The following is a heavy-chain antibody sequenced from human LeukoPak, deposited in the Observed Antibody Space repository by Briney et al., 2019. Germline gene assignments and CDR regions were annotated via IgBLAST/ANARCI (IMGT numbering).Heavy chain of an antibody. CDR2: MNPNSGNT. D-gene: IGHD3-10*01. J-gene: IGHJ4*02. CDR1: GYTFTSYD. V-gene: IGHV1-8*01. CDR3: ARARRYYGSGSTSYYFDY. Sequence: ASVKVSCKASGYTFTSYDINWVRQATGQGLEWTGWMNPNSGNTGYAQKFQGRVTMTRNTSISTAYMELSSLRSEDTAVYYCARARRYYGSGSTSYYFDYWGQGTLVTVSS.